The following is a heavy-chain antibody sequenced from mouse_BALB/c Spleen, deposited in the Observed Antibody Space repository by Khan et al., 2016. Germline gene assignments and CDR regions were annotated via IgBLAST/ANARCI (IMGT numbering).Heavy chain of an antibody. CDR3: ARAWYSMDY. V-gene: IGHV1-9*01. CDR2: FLPGNRKS. CDR1: GYTFSNYW. J-gene: IGHJ4*01. Sequence: QVQLKQSGAELMKPGASVKISCKATGYTFSNYWIEWVKQRPGHGLEWIGDFLPGNRKSNFNEKVKGKATFTADTSSNTAYMQLSSLTSEDSAVYYCARAWYSMDYWDQGTSVTVSS.